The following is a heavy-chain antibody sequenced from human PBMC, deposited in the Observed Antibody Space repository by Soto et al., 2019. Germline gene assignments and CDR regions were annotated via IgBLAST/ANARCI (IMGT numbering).Heavy chain of an antibody. CDR1: GGSISGYF. CDR3: ARDKAGTTLNYYFGMDV. Sequence: SETLSLTCTVSGGSISGYFLSWIRQPPGKGLEWIGHTHYSGSSNYNPSLKTRVTISVDTSKNQFSLKLISVTSADTALYFCARDKAGTTLNYYFGMDVWGQGTTVTVSS. J-gene: IGHJ6*02. CDR2: THYSGSS. V-gene: IGHV4-59*01. D-gene: IGHD1-7*01.